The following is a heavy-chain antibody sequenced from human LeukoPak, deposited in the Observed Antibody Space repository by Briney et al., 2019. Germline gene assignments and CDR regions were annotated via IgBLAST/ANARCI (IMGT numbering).Heavy chain of an antibody. V-gene: IGHV3-23*01. D-gene: IGHD3-22*01. CDR2: ISGSGGST. CDR3: AKMLFDYYDSSGIPYYFDY. J-gene: IGHJ4*02. Sequence: QPGGSLRLSCAASGFTFSSYAMSWVRQAPGKGLEWVSAISGSGGSTYYADSVKGRFTISRDNYKNTLYLQMNSLRAEDTAVYYCAKMLFDYYDSSGIPYYFDYWGQGTLVAVSS. CDR1: GFTFSSYA.